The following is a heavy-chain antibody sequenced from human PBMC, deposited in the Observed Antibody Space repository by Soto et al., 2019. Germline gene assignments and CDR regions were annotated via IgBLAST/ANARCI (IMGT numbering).Heavy chain of an antibody. V-gene: IGHV4-59*01. CDR1: GGSISNYY. CDR2: IYYNGNT. Sequence: SETLSLTCTVSGGSISNYYWSWIRQPPGKGLEWIGYIYYNGNTNYNPSLKSRVTISVDTSKNHFSLKLTSVTAADTAVYYCARVPYSSGWSFDYWGQGTLVTVS. CDR3: ARVPYSSGWSFDY. D-gene: IGHD6-19*01. J-gene: IGHJ4*02.